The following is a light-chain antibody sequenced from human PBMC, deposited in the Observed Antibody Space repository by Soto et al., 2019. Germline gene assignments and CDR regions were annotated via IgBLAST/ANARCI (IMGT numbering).Light chain of an antibody. V-gene: IGKV1-5*01. CDR3: QQYNSYGLT. CDR2: DAS. CDR1: QSISSW. Sequence: DIQMTQSPSTLSASVGDRVTITCRASQSISSWLAWYQQRPGKAPKLLIYDASSLESGVPSRFSGSGSGTEFTLNISSLQPDDFATYYCQQYNSYGLTFGGGTKVDIK. J-gene: IGKJ4*01.